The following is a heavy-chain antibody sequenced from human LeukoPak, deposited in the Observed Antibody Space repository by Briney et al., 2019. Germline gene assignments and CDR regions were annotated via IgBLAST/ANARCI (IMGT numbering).Heavy chain of an antibody. CDR3: ARVRATFSPHFDN. CDR2: INSDGSIT. Sequence: GGSLRLSCAASGFTFSSYWMHWVRQAPGKGLMWVSRINSDGSITNYTDSVKGRFTISRDNAKNTLYLQMNSLRAEDTAVYYCARVRATFSPHFDNWGQGTLVTVSS. J-gene: IGHJ4*02. CDR1: GFTFSSYW. D-gene: IGHD5-12*01. V-gene: IGHV3-74*01.